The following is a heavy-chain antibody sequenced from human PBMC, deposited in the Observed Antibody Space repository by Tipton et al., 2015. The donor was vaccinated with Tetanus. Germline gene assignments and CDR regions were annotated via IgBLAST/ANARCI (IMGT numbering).Heavy chain of an antibody. Sequence: TLSLTCTVSGGSISSDAHYWSWIRQAPGKGLEWLGYISHSGTTNYNPSLMSRVTLSLDTARGQFSLKLTSVTAADAAVYFCARDRRDFAYDSRGFYSPLYYFDNWGQGLRVTVSP. CDR1: GGSISSDAHY. D-gene: IGHD3-22*01. J-gene: IGHJ4*02. CDR3: ARDRRDFAYDSRGFYSPLYYFDN. CDR2: ISHSGTT. V-gene: IGHV4-30-4*01.